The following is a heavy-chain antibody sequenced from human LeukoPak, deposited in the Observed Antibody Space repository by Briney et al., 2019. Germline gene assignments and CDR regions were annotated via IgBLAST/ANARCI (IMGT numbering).Heavy chain of an antibody. CDR3: ARPIGYGDPGTY. Sequence: ASVKVSCKASGGTFSSYAISWVRQAAGQGLEWMGWMNPNSGNTGYAQKFQGRVTMTRNTSISTAYMELSSLRSEDTAVYYCARPIGYGDPGTYWGQGTLVTVSS. D-gene: IGHD4-17*01. J-gene: IGHJ4*02. CDR1: GGTFSSYA. V-gene: IGHV1-8*02. CDR2: MNPNSGNT.